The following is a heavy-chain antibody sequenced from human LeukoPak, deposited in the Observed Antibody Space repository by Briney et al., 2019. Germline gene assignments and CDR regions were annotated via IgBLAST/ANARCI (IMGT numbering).Heavy chain of an antibody. J-gene: IGHJ5*02. D-gene: IGHD4-17*01. CDR1: GFTFSSYA. Sequence: GGSLRLSCAASGFTFSSYAMSWVRQAPGKGLEWVSVIYSGGSTYYADSVKGRFTISRDNSKNTLYLQMNSLRAEDTAVYYCARDRAVTTRGWFDPWGQGTLVTVSS. CDR2: IYSGGST. CDR3: ARDRAVTTRGWFDP. V-gene: IGHV3-66*01.